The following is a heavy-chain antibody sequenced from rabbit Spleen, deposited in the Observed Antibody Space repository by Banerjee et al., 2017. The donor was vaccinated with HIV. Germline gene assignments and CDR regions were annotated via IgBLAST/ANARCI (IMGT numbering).Heavy chain of an antibody. CDR2: IDVAKYGTT. CDR3: ARDAAGREDFNL. J-gene: IGHJ4*01. CDR1: GLDLSSRYW. Sequence: EQLEESGGDLGKPEGSLTLTCTASGLDLSSRYWICWVRQAPGKGLEWIACIDVAKYGTTYYTSWAKGRFTISKTSSTTVTLHMTSLTVADTATYFCARDAAGREDFNLWGQGTLVTVS. V-gene: IGHV1S45*01. D-gene: IGHD4-2*01.